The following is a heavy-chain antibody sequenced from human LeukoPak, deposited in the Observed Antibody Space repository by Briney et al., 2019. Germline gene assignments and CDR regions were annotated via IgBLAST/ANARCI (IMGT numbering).Heavy chain of an antibody. CDR1: GFTFSSYE. CDR2: IYSGGST. D-gene: IGHD3-9*01. CDR3: ARDTVTSRDILTGYPPWGAFDI. Sequence: GGSLRLSCAASGFTFSSYEMTWVRQAPGKGLEWVSVIYSGGSTYYADSVKGRFTISRDNSKNTLYLQINSLRAEDTAVYYCARDTVTSRDILTGYPPWGAFDIWGQGTMVTVSS. V-gene: IGHV3-53*01. J-gene: IGHJ3*02.